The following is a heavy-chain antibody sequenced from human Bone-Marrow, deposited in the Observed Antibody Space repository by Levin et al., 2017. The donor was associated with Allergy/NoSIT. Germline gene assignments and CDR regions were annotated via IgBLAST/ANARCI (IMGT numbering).Heavy chain of an antibody. CDR2: IKQDGSET. CDR1: GFAFSSYY. J-gene: IGHJ4*02. V-gene: IGHV3-7*01. D-gene: IGHD3-22*01. Sequence: SGGSLRLSCTASGFAFSSYYMTWVRQAPGKGLEWVANIKQDGSETFYVDSVKGRFTISRDNAKNSLYLQMNSLRAEDTAVYYCARSTYYYDRGYFDYWGQGTLVTVSS. CDR3: ARSTYYYDRGYFDY.